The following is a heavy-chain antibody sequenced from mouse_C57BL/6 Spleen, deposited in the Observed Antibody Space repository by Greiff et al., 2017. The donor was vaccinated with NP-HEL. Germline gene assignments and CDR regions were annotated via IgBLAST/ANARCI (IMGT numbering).Heavy chain of an antibody. CDR1: GYTFTSYW. V-gene: IGHV1-5*01. CDR2: IYPGNSDT. CDR3: TRESYGNPAWFAY. Sequence: VQLKQSGTVLARPGASVKMSCKTSGYTFTSYWMHWVKQRPGQGLEWIGAIYPGNSDTSYNQKFKGKAKLTAVTSASTAYMELSSLTNEDSAVYYCTRESYGNPAWFAYWGQGTLVTVSA. J-gene: IGHJ3*01. D-gene: IGHD2-1*01.